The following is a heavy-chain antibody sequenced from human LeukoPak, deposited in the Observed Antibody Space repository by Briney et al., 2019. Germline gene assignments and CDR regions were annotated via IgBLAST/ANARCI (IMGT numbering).Heavy chain of an antibody. Sequence: SETLSLTCTVSGGSISSYYWSWIRQPPGKGLEWIGYIYYSGSTNYNPSLKSRVTISVDTSKNQFSLKLSSVTAADTAVYYCASITGGYSGYDYGLLGYFDYWGQGTLVTVSS. CDR3: ASITGGYSGYDYGLLGYFDY. D-gene: IGHD5-12*01. CDR1: GGSISSYY. J-gene: IGHJ4*02. CDR2: IYYSGST. V-gene: IGHV4-59*12.